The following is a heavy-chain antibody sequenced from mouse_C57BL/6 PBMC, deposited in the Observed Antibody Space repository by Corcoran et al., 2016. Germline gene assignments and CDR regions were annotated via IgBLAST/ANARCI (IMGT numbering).Heavy chain of an antibody. V-gene: IGHV3-6*01. J-gene: IGHJ3*01. Sequence: DVQLQESGPGLVKPSQSLSLTCSVTGYSITSGYYWNWIRQFPGNKLEWMGYISYDGSNNYNPSLKNRISITRDTSKNQFFLKLNSVTTEDTATYYCARENYYRAYWGQGTLVTVSA. D-gene: IGHD2-14*01. CDR3: ARENYYRAY. CDR1: GYSITSGYY. CDR2: ISYDGSN.